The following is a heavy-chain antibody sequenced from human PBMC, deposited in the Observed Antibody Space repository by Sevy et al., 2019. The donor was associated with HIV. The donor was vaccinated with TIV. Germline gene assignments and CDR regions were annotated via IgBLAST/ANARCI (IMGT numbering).Heavy chain of an antibody. CDR2: ISYDGSNK. CDR1: GFTFSSYA. D-gene: IGHD3-3*01. Sequence: GGSLRLSCAASGFTFSSYAMHWVRQAPGKGLEWVAVISYDGSNKYYADSVKGRFTISRDNSKNTLYLQMISLRAEDTAVYYWARSRSYYDFWSGYGGYFDYWGQGTLVTVSS. J-gene: IGHJ4*02. V-gene: IGHV3-30-3*01. CDR3: ARSRSYYDFWSGYGGYFDY.